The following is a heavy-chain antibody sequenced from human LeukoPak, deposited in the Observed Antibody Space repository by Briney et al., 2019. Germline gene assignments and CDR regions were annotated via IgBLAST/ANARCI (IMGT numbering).Heavy chain of an antibody. V-gene: IGHV1-18*01. D-gene: IGHD2-8*01. J-gene: IGHJ4*02. CDR1: DYTFTSYD. Sequence: ASVKVSCKASDYTFTSYDIIWVRQAPGQGLEWMGRIKSHNGDTNYAQKLQGRVTMTTDTFTSTAYMELRSLRSDDTAVYYCARGRGLKGTDFDYWGQGTLVTVSS. CDR3: ARGRGLKGTDFDY. CDR2: IKSHNGDT.